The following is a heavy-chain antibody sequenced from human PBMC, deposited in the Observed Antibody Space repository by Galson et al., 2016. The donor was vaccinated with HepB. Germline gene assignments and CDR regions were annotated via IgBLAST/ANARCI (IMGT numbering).Heavy chain of an antibody. V-gene: IGHV3-21*01. J-gene: IGHJ4*02. CDR2: ISSSSSYI. CDR1: GFTFSSYS. CDR3: ARGVIVGAIFDY. Sequence: SLRLSCAASGFTFSSYSMNWVRQAPGKGLEWVSSISSSSSYIYYADSVKGRFTISRDHAKNSLYLQMNSLRAEDTAVYYGARGVIVGAIFDYWGQGTLVTVSS. D-gene: IGHD1-26*01.